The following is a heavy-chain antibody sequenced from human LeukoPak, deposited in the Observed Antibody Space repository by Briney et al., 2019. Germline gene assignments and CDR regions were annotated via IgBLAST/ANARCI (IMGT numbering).Heavy chain of an antibody. CDR3: AKERKLLPFDY. CDR2: ISSGGYDT. Sequence: GGSLRLSCAASGFTFSIYAMSWVRQAPGKGLEWVSSISSGGYDTYYADSVKGRFTISRDNSKNTLYLQMNSLRVEDTAVYYCAKERKLLPFDYWGQGTLVTVSS. D-gene: IGHD1-1*01. J-gene: IGHJ4*02. CDR1: GFTFSIYA. V-gene: IGHV3-23*01.